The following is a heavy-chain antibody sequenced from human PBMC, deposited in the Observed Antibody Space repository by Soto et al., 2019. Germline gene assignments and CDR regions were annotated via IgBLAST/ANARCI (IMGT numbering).Heavy chain of an antibody. CDR2: ISTGSSYI. CDR1: GFTFSSYT. J-gene: IGHJ1*01. CDR3: AREMKQLVQEGFLQH. Sequence: PGGSLRLSCAASGFTFSSYTMHWVRQAPGKGLEWVSSISTGSSYIYYADSLKGRFTISRDNAGNSLYLQMNSLRAEDTAVYYCAREMKQLVQEGFLQHWGQGTLVTASS. D-gene: IGHD6-13*01. V-gene: IGHV3-21*01.